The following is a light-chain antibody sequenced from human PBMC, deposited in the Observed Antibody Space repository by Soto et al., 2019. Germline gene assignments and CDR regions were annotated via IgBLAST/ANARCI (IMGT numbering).Light chain of an antibody. V-gene: IGLV3-25*03. CDR2: NDS. Sequence: SSELAQPPSVSVSPGQTARITCSGDALPKQSAFWYQQKPGQAPELVIYNDSERPSRIPERFSGSSSGTTVTLTISGVQAEDEADYYCQSADSSGTVVFGGGTKLTVL. J-gene: IGLJ2*01. CDR1: ALPKQS. CDR3: QSADSSGTVV.